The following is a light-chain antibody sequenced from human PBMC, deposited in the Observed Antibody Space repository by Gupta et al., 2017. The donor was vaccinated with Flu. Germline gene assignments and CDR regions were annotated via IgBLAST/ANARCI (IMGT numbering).Light chain of an antibody. CDR1: SSNIGSNT. V-gene: IGLV1-44*01. CDR2: TNN. Sequence: QSVLTQPPAASGTPGQRVTISCSGSSSNIGSNTVNWYQKLQGTAHNLLIYTNNQRPSGVTDRCSCSTSGTSAYRDITVLKSEDEAEYYGEAWDDSLNGGVFGGGTKITVI. J-gene: IGLJ3*02. CDR3: EAWDDSLNGGV.